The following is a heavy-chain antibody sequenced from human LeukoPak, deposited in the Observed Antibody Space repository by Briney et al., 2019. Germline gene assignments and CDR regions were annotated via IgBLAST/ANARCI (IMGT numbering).Heavy chain of an antibody. CDR2: ISGSGGST. J-gene: IGHJ4*02. V-gene: IGHV3-23*01. D-gene: IGHD3-10*01. CDR3: AKDRLVRGIYFDY. Sequence: GGSLRLYCAASGFTFSSYAMSWVRQAPGKGLEWVSAISGSGGSTYYADSVKGRFTISRDNSKNTLYLQMNSLRAEDTAVYYCAKDRLVRGIYFDYWGQGTLVTVSS. CDR1: GFTFSSYA.